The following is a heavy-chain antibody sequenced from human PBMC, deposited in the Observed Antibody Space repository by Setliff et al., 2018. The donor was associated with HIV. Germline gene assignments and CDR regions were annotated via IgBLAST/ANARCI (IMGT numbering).Heavy chain of an antibody. D-gene: IGHD6-19*01. J-gene: IGHJ5*02. CDR2: INHGGSA. CDR1: NGSFSAYY. CDR3: ARGRGVWLAAPRDPDNWFDP. Sequence: PSETLSLTCAVYNGSFSAYYWAWIRQPPGKGLEWIGEINHGGSATYNPSLTGRVGISVDTSKKQFSLRLTFVTAADTAVYYCARGRGVWLAAPRDPDNWFDPWGQGTPVTVSS. V-gene: IGHV4-34*01.